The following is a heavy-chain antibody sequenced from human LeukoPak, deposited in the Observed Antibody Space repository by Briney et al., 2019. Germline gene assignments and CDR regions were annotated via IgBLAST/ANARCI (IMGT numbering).Heavy chain of an antibody. Sequence: GGSLRLSCAVSGFTFSRSAMSWVRQAPGKGLEWVSGIGGDSRTHYADSVKGRFTISKDTSRNMLFLQMNNLRAGDTAVYYCAKDIFRWSFHSWGQGTLVTVSS. J-gene: IGHJ4*02. CDR1: GFTFSRSA. CDR2: IGGDSRT. V-gene: IGHV3-23*01. CDR3: AKDIFRWSFHS. D-gene: IGHD2-21*01.